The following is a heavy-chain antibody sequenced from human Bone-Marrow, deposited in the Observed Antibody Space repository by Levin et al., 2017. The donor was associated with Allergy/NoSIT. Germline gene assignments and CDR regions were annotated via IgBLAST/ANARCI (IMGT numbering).Heavy chain of an antibody. V-gene: IGHV3-21*04. J-gene: IGHJ6*02. D-gene: IGHD1/OR15-1a*01. Sequence: SCVVSGFTFSDYAMNWVRQTPGKGLEWVTSISRSGNDIYDADSVRGRFTISRDNANNSLSLQMNSLRAEDTGIYYCTRSRSITGTEDLKLMDVWGQGTTVTLSS. CDR2: ISRSGNDI. CDR3: TRSRSITGTEDLKLMDV. CDR1: GFTFSDYA.